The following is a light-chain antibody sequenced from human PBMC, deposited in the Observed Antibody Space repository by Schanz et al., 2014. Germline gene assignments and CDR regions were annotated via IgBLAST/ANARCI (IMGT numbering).Light chain of an antibody. CDR3: QQYNSYSPWT. CDR1: QGIRND. Sequence: DIQMTQSPSTLSASVGDRVTITCRASQGIRNDLGWYQQKPGKAPKLLIYAASSLQSGVPSRFSGSGSGTEFTLTISSLQPDDFATYYCQQYNSYSPWTFGQGTKVEIK. J-gene: IGKJ1*01. CDR2: AAS. V-gene: IGKV1-17*01.